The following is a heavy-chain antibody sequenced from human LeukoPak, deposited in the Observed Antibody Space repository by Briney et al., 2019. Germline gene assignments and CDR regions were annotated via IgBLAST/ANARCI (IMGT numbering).Heavy chain of an antibody. CDR3: ATYSYDFWSDRPFDY. J-gene: IGHJ4*02. D-gene: IGHD3-3*01. CDR1: GFTFSTHW. Sequence: GGSLRLSCAASGFTFSTHWMSWVRQAPGKGLEWVANIKEDGSEEYYVDSVKGRFTISRDNAKNSLYLQMNSLRAEDTAVYYCATYSYDFWSDRPFDYWGQGTLVTVSS. V-gene: IGHV3-7*01. CDR2: IKEDGSEE.